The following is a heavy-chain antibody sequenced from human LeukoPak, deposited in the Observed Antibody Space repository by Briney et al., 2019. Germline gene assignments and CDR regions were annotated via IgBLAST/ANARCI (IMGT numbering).Heavy chain of an antibody. CDR3: ARDQRYSSSSGGIDY. V-gene: IGHV3-48*03. D-gene: IGHD6-6*01. J-gene: IGHJ4*02. CDR1: GFTFSSYE. Sequence: GGSLRLSCAASGFTFSSYEMNWVRQAPGKGLEWVSHISSSGSTIYYADSVKGRFTISRDNAKNSLYLQMNSLRAEDTAVYYCARDQRYSSSSGGIDYWGQGTLVTVSS. CDR2: ISSSGSTI.